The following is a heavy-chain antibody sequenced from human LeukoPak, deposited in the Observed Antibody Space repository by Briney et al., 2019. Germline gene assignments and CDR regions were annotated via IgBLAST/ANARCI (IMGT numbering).Heavy chain of an antibody. Sequence: GGSLRLSCTASGFTFGDYAMSWIRQAPGKGLEWVGFIRSKAYGETADYAASVKGRFTVSRDDSKNTFYLVMNSLKIDDTAIYYCTTGIDDGGGYWGQGTLVTVSS. CDR2: IRSKAYGETA. J-gene: IGHJ4*02. CDR3: TTGIDDGGGY. CDR1: GFTFGDYA. V-gene: IGHV3-49*03. D-gene: IGHD3-10*01.